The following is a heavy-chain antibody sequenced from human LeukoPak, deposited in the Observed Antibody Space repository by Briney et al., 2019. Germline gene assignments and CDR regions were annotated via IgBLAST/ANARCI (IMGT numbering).Heavy chain of an antibody. CDR1: GFPFSNYA. CDR2: ISYDGTNK. V-gene: IGHV3-30-3*01. Sequence: GGSLRLSCTASGFPFSNYAMHWVRQAPGQGLDWVAVISYDGTNKYYADPVKGRFTTSRDNSKNTLYLQMNSLRAEDAAAYYCARDQGVETGIILYYFDLWGQGTLVAVSS. CDR3: ARDQGVETGIILYYFDL. D-gene: IGHD3-16*01. J-gene: IGHJ4*02.